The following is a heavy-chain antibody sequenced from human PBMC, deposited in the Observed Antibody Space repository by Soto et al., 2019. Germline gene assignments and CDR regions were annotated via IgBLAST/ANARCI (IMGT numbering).Heavy chain of an antibody. J-gene: IGHJ4*02. Sequence: GGSLRLSCSASGFVFSDYYMSWIRQAPGKGLEWISYITKDSDYTKYADSVKGRFTISRDNAKNSLYLQMNSLGADDTAVYYCANLGYWGRGAQVTVSS. V-gene: IGHV3-11*06. CDR3: ANLGY. CDR1: GFVFSDYY. D-gene: IGHD7-27*01. CDR2: ITKDSDYT.